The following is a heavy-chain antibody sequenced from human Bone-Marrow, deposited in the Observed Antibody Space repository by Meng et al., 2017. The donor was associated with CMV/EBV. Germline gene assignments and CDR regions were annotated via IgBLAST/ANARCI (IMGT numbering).Heavy chain of an antibody. CDR2: IYHSGST. Sequence: GSLRLSCTVSGYSISSGYYWGWIRQPPGKGLEWIGSIYHSGSTYYNPSLKSRVTISVDTSKNQFSLKLSSVTAADTAVYYCARGWELAPFDYWGQGTLVTVSS. D-gene: IGHD1-26*01. CDR1: GYSISSGYY. V-gene: IGHV4-38-2*02. J-gene: IGHJ4*02. CDR3: ARGWELAPFDY.